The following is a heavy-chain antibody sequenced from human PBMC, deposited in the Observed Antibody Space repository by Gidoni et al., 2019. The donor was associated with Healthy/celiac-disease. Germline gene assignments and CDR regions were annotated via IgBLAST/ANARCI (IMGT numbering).Heavy chain of an antibody. CDR1: GFTFSSSA. CDR3: AKSYYYDSSGYYVYAFDI. V-gene: IGHV3-23*01. CDR2: ISGSGGST. D-gene: IGHD3-22*01. Sequence: EVQLLESGGGLVQPGGSLRLSCAASGFTFSSSAMSWVRQAPGKGLEWVSAISGSGGSTYYADSVKGRFTISRDNSKNTLYLQMNSLRAEDTAVYYCAKSYYYDSSGYYVYAFDIWGQGTMVTVSS. J-gene: IGHJ3*02.